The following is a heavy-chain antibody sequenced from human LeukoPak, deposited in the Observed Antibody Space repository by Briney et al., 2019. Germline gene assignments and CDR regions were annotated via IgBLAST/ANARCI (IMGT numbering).Heavy chain of an antibody. CDR2: ITSSASTI. CDR3: PGGWLHWSFDY. D-gene: IGHD5-24*01. CDR1: GVTFSNYE. V-gene: IGHV3-48*03. J-gene: IGHJ4*02. Sequence: PGGSLRLSCAASGVTFSNYEMNWVRKAPGKGLEWVPYITSSASTIPNAASVKGRFSTSRDKAKHALYLQVNSLRVEDTAVYYCPGGWLHWSFDYWGQGTPVTVSS.